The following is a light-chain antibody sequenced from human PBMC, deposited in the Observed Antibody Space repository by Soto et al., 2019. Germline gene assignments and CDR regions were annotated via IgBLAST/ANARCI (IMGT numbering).Light chain of an antibody. CDR2: DAS. Sequence: TQSPGTLSASVGDRVTITCQASQDISNYLNWYQQKPGKAPKLLIYDASNLETGVPSRFSGSGSGTDFTFTISSLQPEDIATYYCQQYDNLPFTFGPGTKVDIK. CDR3: QQYDNLPFT. V-gene: IGKV1-33*01. CDR1: QDISNY. J-gene: IGKJ3*01.